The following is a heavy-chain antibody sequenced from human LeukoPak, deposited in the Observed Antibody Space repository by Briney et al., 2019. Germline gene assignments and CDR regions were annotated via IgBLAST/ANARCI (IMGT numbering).Heavy chain of an antibody. Sequence: GGSLRLSCAASGFTVSNNYMSWVRQAPGKGLEWVSLIYGGGTTYYADSVKGRFTISSDSSKNTLYLQMNSLRAEDTAVYYCARAPNYGDYGGQWGRGTLVTVSS. V-gene: IGHV3-53*01. CDR3: ARAPNYGDYGGQ. D-gene: IGHD4-17*01. CDR2: IYGGGTT. J-gene: IGHJ4*02. CDR1: GFTVSNNY.